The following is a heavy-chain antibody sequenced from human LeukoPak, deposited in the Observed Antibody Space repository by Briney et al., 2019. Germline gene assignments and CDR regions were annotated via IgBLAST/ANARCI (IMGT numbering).Heavy chain of an antibody. CDR2: INHSGST. Sequence: SETLSLTCAVYGGSFSGYYWSWIRKPPGKGLEWIGEINHSGSTNYNPSLKSRVTISVDTSKNQFSLKLSSVTAADTAVYYCARVRAMVRGVTTYYYYYYGMDVWGQGTTVTVSS. CDR3: ARVRAMVRGVTTYYYYYYGMDV. J-gene: IGHJ6*02. D-gene: IGHD3-10*01. CDR1: GGSFSGYY. V-gene: IGHV4-34*01.